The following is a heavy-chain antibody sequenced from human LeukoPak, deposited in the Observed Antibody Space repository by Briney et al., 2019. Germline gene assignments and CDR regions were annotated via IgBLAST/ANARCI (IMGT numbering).Heavy chain of an antibody. V-gene: IGHV3-30*18. Sequence: PGGSLRLSCAASGFTFSSYGMHWVRQAPGKGLEWVAVISYDGSNNYYADSVKGRFTISRDNSKNTLYLQMNSLRAEDTALYYCAKDNGIAVADTLGYYYYYGMDVWGQGTTVTVSS. J-gene: IGHJ6*02. CDR3: AKDNGIAVADTLGYYYYYGMDV. CDR1: GFTFSSYG. D-gene: IGHD6-19*01. CDR2: ISYDGSNN.